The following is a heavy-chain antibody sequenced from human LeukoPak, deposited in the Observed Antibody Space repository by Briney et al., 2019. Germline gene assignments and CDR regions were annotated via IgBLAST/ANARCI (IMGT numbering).Heavy chain of an antibody. CDR1: GFTFSSYW. D-gene: IGHD5-18*01. CDR3: ARVRGYYSAYYFDY. Sequence: PGGSLRLSCAASGFTFSSYWTHWVRQAPGKGLVWVSRINSDGSSTSYADSVKGRFTISRDNAKNTLYLQMNSLTAEDTAVYYCARVRGYYSAYYFDYWGQGTLVTVSS. V-gene: IGHV3-74*01. CDR2: INSDGSST. J-gene: IGHJ4*02.